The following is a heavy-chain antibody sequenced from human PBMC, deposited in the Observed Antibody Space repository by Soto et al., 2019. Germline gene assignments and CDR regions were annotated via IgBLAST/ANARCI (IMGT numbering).Heavy chain of an antibody. CDR3: AIRCNNGVCHYYFDY. D-gene: IGHD2-8*01. CDR1: GWTFSSYA. Sequence: SVKVSCKACGWTFSSYAISWVGQAPGQGLEWMGGIIPIFGTANYAQKFQGRVTITANESTSTAYMELSSLRSEDTAVYYCAIRCNNGVCHYYFDYLVPGTLVPVSS. J-gene: IGHJ4*02. V-gene: IGHV1-69*13. CDR2: IIPIFGTA.